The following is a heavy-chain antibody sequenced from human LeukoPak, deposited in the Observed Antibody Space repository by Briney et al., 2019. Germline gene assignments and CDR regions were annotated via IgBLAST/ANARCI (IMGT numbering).Heavy chain of an antibody. J-gene: IGHJ5*02. CDR1: WYTFTSYY. V-gene: IGHV1-46*01. CDR3: AREVTFSSPLNWFDP. Sequence: GASVKVSCRASWYTFTSYYMHWVRQAPGQGLEWMGMINHSGGSTTYAQNFQGRVTITRDTSKKTVYIEMSILRSEDTAVYYCAREVTFSSPLNWFDPWGQGTLVTVSS. CDR2: INHSGGST. D-gene: IGHD6-13*01.